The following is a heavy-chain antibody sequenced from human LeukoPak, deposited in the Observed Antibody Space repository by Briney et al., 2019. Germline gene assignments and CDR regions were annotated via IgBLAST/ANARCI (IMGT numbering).Heavy chain of an antibody. CDR2: ISYDGSNK. CDR3: VTDGGPNYYDTFDY. V-gene: IGHV3-30-3*01. D-gene: IGHD3-22*01. Sequence: GGSLRLSCAASGFTFSSYAMHWVRQAPGKGLEWVADISYDGSNKYYADSVKGRFTISRDNSKNTLYLQMNSLRAEDTAVYYCVTDGGPNYYDTFDYWGQGTLVTVSS. J-gene: IGHJ4*02. CDR1: GFTFSSYA.